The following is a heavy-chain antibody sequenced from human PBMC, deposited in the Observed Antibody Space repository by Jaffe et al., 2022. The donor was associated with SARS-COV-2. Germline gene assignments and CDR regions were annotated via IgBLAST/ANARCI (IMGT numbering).Heavy chain of an antibody. J-gene: IGHJ4*02. CDR2: ICYSGRT. V-gene: IGHV4-61*01. D-gene: IGHD3-10*01. CDR3: ARDGGSGSGSFFFYD. CDR1: GGSVRSGSHC. Sequence: QVLLQESGPGLVKPSETLSLTCTVSGGSVRSGSHCWSWIRQPPGKGLEWIAHICYSGRTNYNPSLKSRVTTSVETSTNQFSLRLSSVTAADTAVYYCARDGGSGSGSFFFYDWGQGTQVTVSS.